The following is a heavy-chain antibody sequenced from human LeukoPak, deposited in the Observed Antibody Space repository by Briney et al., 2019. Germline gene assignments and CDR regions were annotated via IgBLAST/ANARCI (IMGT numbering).Heavy chain of an antibody. CDR2: IDSDGTS. CDR3: ARGDCTTTRCKTSPFDY. J-gene: IGHJ4*02. D-gene: IGHD2-2*01. V-gene: IGHV3-53*01. Sequence: GGSLRLSCASSGFTVSSNYMSWVRQAPGKGLEWVSDIDSDGTSYYADSVKGRFTISRDNAKNTLYLQMKTLRADDTAVYYCARGDCTTTRCKTSPFDYWGQGTLVTVSS. CDR1: GFTVSSNY.